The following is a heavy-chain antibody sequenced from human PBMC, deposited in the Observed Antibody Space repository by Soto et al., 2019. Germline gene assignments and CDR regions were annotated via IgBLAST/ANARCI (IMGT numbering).Heavy chain of an antibody. CDR3: VSWVSAHFDY. D-gene: IGHD2-8*01. V-gene: IGHV3-23*01. CDR1: GFTFDSPYSHG. J-gene: IGHJ4*01. CDR2: ISSNGANT. Sequence: LRLSCAASGFTFDSPYSHGMSWVRQSPGKGPEWVSTISSNGANTHYAESVKGRFTISKDASRNTVYLHMNSLRAEDTATYFCVSWVSAHFDYWGHGTPVTVSS.